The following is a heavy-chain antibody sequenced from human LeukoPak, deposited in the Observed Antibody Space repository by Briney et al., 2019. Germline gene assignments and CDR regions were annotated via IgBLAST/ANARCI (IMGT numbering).Heavy chain of an antibody. Sequence: ASVKVSCKASGYTFTSYGISWVRQAPGQGLEWMGWISAYNGNTNYAQKLQGRVTMTTDTSTSTAYMELRRLRSDDTAVYYCARETYYYDSSGHVKGRGAFDIWGQGTLVTVHS. CDR3: ARETYYYDSSGHVKGRGAFDI. CDR2: ISAYNGNT. CDR1: GYTFTSYG. J-gene: IGHJ3*02. V-gene: IGHV1-18*01. D-gene: IGHD3-22*01.